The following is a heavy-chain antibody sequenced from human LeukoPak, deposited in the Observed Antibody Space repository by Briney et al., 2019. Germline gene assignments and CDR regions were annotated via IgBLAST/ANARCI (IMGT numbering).Heavy chain of an antibody. CDR1: GGSFSGYS. D-gene: IGHD4-11*01. CDR3: ARVARWIYSNYGVWFDP. Sequence: SSETLSLTCAVYGGSFSGYSWSWIRQPPGKGLEWIGEINHSVSTNYNPSLKSRVTISVDTSKNQFSLKLPSVTAADTAVYYCARVARWIYSNYGVWFDPWGQGTLVTVSS. CDR2: INHSVST. V-gene: IGHV4-34*01. J-gene: IGHJ5*02.